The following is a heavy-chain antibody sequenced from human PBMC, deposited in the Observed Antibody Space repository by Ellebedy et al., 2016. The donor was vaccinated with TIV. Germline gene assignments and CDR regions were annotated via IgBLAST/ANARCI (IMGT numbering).Heavy chain of an antibody. Sequence: PGGSLRLSCAASGFTFSHFAMSWVRQAPGKGLEWVSGIVGGGAERYADSVKGRFTISRDNSKNTVDLQMKSLRDEDTAVYFCAKDRTAGDGYWVFDSWGQGTLVTVSS. CDR3: AKDRTAGDGYWVFDS. CDR2: IVGGGA. V-gene: IGHV3-23*01. CDR1: GFTFSHFA. D-gene: IGHD5-18*01. J-gene: IGHJ4*02.